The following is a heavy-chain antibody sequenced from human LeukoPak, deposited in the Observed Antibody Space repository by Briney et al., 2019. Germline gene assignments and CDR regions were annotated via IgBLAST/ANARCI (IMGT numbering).Heavy chain of an antibody. CDR1: GFTFSSYA. Sequence: PGASLRLSCAASGFTFSSYAMSWVRQAPGKGLEWVSSISRSGGSTYHADSVKGRFTISRDTSNNTLYLQMNSLRAEDTAVYYCAKDRRESGTYNWFDPWGQGTLVTVSS. D-gene: IGHD1-7*01. CDR3: AKDRRESGTYNWFDP. J-gene: IGHJ5*02. CDR2: ISRSGGST. V-gene: IGHV3-23*01.